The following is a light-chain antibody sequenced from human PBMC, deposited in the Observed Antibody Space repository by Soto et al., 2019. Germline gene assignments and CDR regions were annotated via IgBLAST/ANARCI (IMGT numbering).Light chain of an antibody. CDR2: AAS. J-gene: IGKJ1*01. CDR1: QDIHNY. Sequence: AVLLTQSPSSFSASTGDRATITCRASQDIHNYLAWYQQVPGKAPKLLLYAASILQTGVPSRFSGSGSGTDFNLTIDGLQSEDFATYFCHHYYNYPWTFGQGTTVE. CDR3: HHYYNYPWT. V-gene: IGKV1-8*01.